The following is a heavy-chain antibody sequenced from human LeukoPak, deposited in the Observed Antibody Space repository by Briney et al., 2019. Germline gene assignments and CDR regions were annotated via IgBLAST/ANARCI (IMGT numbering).Heavy chain of an antibody. J-gene: IGHJ4*02. V-gene: IGHV4-59*12. CDR3: ARGRPWDY. Sequence: SETLSLTCTVSGGSISSYYWSWIRQPPGKGLEWIGYIYYSGSTNYNPSLKSRVTISVDTSKNQFSLKLSSVTAADTAVYYCARGRPWDYWGQGTLVTVSS. CDR1: GGSISSYY. CDR2: IYYSGST.